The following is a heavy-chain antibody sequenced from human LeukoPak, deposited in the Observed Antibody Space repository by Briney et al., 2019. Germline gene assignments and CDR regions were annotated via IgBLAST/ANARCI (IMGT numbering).Heavy chain of an antibody. CDR1: GYSFTSYW. D-gene: IGHD6-19*01. V-gene: IGHV5-51*01. CDR3: ARQRLSGWAVNDAFDI. Sequence: GESLKISCKGSGYSFTSYWIGWVRQMPGKGLEWMGIIYPGDSDTRYSPSFQGQVTISADKSISTAYLQWSSLKASDTAMYYCARQRLSGWAVNDAFDIWGQGTMVTVSS. J-gene: IGHJ3*02. CDR2: IYPGDSDT.